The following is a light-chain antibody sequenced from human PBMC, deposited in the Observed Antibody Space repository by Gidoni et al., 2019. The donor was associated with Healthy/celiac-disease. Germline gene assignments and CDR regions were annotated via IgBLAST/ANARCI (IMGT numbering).Light chain of an antibody. CDR3: QKYNSAPPFT. CDR1: QGISNY. Sequence: DIPLTQSPATLSASAGDRATPTCRASQGISNYLAWYQQKPGKVPKLLIYAASTLQSGIPSRFSGSGSGTDFTLTISSLQPEDVATYYCQKYNSAPPFTFGHGTRVEIK. CDR2: AAS. V-gene: IGKV1-27*01. J-gene: IGKJ3*01.